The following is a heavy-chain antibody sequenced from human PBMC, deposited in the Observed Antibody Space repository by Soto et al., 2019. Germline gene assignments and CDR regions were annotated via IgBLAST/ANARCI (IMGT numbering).Heavy chain of an antibody. V-gene: IGHV4-39*07. CDR1: GGSISSNNYY. J-gene: IGHJ2*01. D-gene: IGHD3-10*01. CDR3: ARDVGFLWFGEVAHPDYWYFDL. CDR2: IYSSGST. Sequence: ASETLSLTCTVSGGSISSNNYYWGWIRQPPGKGLEWIGTIYSSGSTYYNPSLKSRVTISVDTSKNQFSLNLSSVTAADTAVYYCARDVGFLWFGEVAHPDYWYFDLWGRGTLVTVSS.